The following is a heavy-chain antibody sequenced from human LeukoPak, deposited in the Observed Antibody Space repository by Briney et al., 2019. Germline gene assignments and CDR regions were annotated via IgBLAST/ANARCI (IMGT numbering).Heavy chain of an antibody. CDR1: GFTFRSHG. V-gene: IGHV3-33*05. D-gene: IGHD6-6*01. J-gene: IGHJ4*02. CDR3: ARDRDSSSHYFDY. CDR2: ILYDGSDS. Sequence: PRGSLRLSCAASGFTFRSHGMHWVRQAPGKGLEWVGVILYDGSDSYYTDSVKGRFTLSRDNSKNTLYLQMNSLRAEDTAVYFCARDRDSSSHYFDYWGQGALVTVSS.